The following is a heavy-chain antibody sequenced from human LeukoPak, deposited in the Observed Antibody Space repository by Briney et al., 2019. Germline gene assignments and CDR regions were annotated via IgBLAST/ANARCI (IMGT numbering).Heavy chain of an antibody. CDR1: GFTFSSYA. V-gene: IGHV3-23*01. D-gene: IGHD3-16*02. CDR2: ISGSGGST. Sequence: GGSLRLSCAASGFTFSSYAMSWVRQAPGKGLEWVSAISGSGGSTYYADSVKGRFTISRDNAKNSLYLQMNSLRAEDTAVYYCARETYVWGSYRYSHWGQGTLVTVSS. CDR3: ARETYVWGSYRYSH. J-gene: IGHJ4*02.